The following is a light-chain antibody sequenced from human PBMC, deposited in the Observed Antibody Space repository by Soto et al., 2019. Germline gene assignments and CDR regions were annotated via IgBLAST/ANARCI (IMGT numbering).Light chain of an antibody. CDR1: QSVSSN. CDR3: QQYNNWPPPLT. J-gene: IGKJ4*01. CDR2: GAS. Sequence: EIVMTQSPATLSVSPGERATLSCRASQSVSSNLAWYQQKPGQAPRLLIYGASTRATGIPARFSGSGSGTEFTLTISSLQSEDFAVYYCQQYNNWPPPLTFGGGPEVEIK. V-gene: IGKV3-15*01.